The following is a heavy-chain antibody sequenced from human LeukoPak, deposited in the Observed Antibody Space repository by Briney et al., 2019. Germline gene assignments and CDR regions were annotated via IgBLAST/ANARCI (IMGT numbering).Heavy chain of an antibody. CDR1: GYTLTELS. CDR3: ATRGPYSLSAEYFQH. CDR2: FDPEDGET. V-gene: IGHV1-24*01. J-gene: IGHJ1*01. Sequence: ASVKVSCKFSGYTLTELSMHWVRQAPGKGLEWMGGFDPEDGETIYAQKFQGRVTMTEDTSTDTAYMELSSLRSEDTAVYYCATRGPYSLSAEYFQHWGQGTLVTVSS. D-gene: IGHD2-21*01.